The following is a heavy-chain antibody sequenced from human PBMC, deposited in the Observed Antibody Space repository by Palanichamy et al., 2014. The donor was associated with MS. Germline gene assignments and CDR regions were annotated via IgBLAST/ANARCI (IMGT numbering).Heavy chain of an antibody. CDR2: ISYDGSNK. Sequence: QVQLVESGGGVVQPGRSLRLSCAASGFTFSSYAMHWVRQAPGKGLEWAAVISYDGSNKYYADSVKGRFTISRDNSKNTLFLQMNSLRAEDTAVYYCARDASSMIVVVPAQHDYWGQGTLVTVSS. J-gene: IGHJ4*02. D-gene: IGHD3-22*01. V-gene: IGHV3-30-3*01. CDR3: ARDASSMIVVVPAQHDY. CDR1: GFTFSSYA.